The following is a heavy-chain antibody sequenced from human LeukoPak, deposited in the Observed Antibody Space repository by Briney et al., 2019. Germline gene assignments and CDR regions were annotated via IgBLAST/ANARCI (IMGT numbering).Heavy chain of an antibody. CDR2: IIPIFGTA. Sequence: SVKVPCKASGCTFSSYAIRWVRQAPGQGLEWMGGIIPIFGTANYAQKFQGRVTITTDASTSTAYMELSRPRSDDTAVYYCARVEDSSGYYLGYFQHWGQGTLVTVSS. CDR3: ARVEDSSGYYLGYFQH. CDR1: GCTFSSYA. J-gene: IGHJ1*01. V-gene: IGHV1-69*05. D-gene: IGHD3-22*01.